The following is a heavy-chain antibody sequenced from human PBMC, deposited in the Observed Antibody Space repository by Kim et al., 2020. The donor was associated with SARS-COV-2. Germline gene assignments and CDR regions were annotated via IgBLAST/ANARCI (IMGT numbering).Heavy chain of an antibody. Sequence: GGSLRLSCAASGFTFSSYAMHWVRQAPGKGLEWVAVISYDGSNKYYADSVKGRFTISRDNSKNTLYLQMNSLRAEDTAVYYCARDQGGGGLQGLAYWGQGTLVTVSS. V-gene: IGHV3-30*04. CDR1: GFTFSSYA. CDR3: ARDQGGGGLQGLAY. J-gene: IGHJ4*02. D-gene: IGHD3-16*01. CDR2: ISYDGSNK.